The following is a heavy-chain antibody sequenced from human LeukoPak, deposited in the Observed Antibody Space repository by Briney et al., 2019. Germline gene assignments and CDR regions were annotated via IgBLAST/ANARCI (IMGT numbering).Heavy chain of an antibody. V-gene: IGHV1-69*13. CDR3: ASGLPYYDSSSDAFDI. D-gene: IGHD3-22*01. Sequence: SVKVSCKASGYTFTSYGISWVRQAPGQGLEWMGGISPIFGTANYAQKFQGRVTITADESTSTAYMELSSLRSEDTAVYYCASGLPYYDSSSDAFDIWGQGTMVTVSS. J-gene: IGHJ3*02. CDR2: ISPIFGTA. CDR1: GYTFTSYG.